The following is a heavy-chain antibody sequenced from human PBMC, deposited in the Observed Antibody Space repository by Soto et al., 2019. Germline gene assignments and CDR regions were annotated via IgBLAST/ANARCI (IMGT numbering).Heavy chain of an antibody. CDR2: ISSSSSTI. D-gene: IGHD3-22*01. CDR1: GFTFSSYS. CDR3: ARDYYDSSGYYALFDY. Sequence: LRLSSAASGFTFSSYSMNCVRQDPGKGLEWVSYISSSSSTIYYADSVKGRFTISRDNAKNSLYLQMNSLRAEDTAVYYCARDYYDSSGYYALFDYWGQGTLVTVSS. J-gene: IGHJ4*02. V-gene: IGHV3-48*01.